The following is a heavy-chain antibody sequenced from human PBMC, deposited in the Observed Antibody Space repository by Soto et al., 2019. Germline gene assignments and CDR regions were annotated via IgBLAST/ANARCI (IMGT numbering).Heavy chain of an antibody. CDR1: GFTFSSYA. Sequence: PGGSLRLSCAASGFTFSSYAMSWVRQAPGKGLEWVSAISGSGGSTYCADSVKGRFTISRDNSKNTLYLQMNSLRAEDTAVYYCAKFNDSSGYYYGEYFQHWGQGTLVTVSS. D-gene: IGHD3-22*01. V-gene: IGHV3-23*01. J-gene: IGHJ1*01. CDR2: ISGSGGST. CDR3: AKFNDSSGYYYGEYFQH.